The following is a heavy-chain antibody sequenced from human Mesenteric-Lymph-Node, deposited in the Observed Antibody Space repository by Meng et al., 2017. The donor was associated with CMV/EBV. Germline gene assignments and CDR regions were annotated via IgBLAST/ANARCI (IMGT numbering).Heavy chain of an antibody. CDR3: ARGSSYDILTGYFDY. Sequence: QVQFHQGGAGLLKPSDARSVTCAVYGGSFSCYYWNWIRQSPEKGLEWIGEINHSGSTTYNPSFTSRIIISVGTSTNQISLNMSSVTAADTTVYYCARGSSYDILTGYFDYWGQGALVTVSS. D-gene: IGHD3-9*01. J-gene: IGHJ4*02. V-gene: IGHV4-34*01. CDR2: INHSGST. CDR1: GGSFSCYY.